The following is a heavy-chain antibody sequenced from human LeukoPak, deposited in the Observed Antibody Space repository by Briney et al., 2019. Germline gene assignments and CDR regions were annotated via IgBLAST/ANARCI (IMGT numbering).Heavy chain of an antibody. D-gene: IGHD5-18*01. Sequence: SETLSLTCAMYGGSFSGYYWRWIRQPPGKGRGWIGEINHSGSTNYNPSLKSRVTISVDTSKNQFSLKLSSVTAADTAVYYCASIRRREQKYSYGLYYFAYWGQGTLVTVSS. CDR1: GGSFSGYY. J-gene: IGHJ4*02. CDR3: ASIRRREQKYSYGLYYFAY. CDR2: INHSGST. V-gene: IGHV4-34*01.